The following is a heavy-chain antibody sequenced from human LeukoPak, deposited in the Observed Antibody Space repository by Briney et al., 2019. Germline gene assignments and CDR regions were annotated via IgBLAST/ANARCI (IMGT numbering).Heavy chain of an antibody. Sequence: PGGTLRLSCAASGVTFSDYSTHWVRPAPGEGLGWGSLITWVGGRPTYADSVKGGSPIPRENPKNTLYLQMNSLRTEATPWFYFGKGPRRCTGCDGFAILGQGTMVTVSS. CDR1: GVTFSDYS. V-gene: IGHV3-43*01. CDR3: GKGPRRCTGCDGFAI. CDR2: ITWVGGRP. D-gene: IGHD1-14*01. J-gene: IGHJ3*02.